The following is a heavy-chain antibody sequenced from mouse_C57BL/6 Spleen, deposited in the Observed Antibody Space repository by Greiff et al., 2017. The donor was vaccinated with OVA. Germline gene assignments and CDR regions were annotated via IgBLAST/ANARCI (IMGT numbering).Heavy chain of an antibody. D-gene: IGHD1-1*01. J-gene: IGHJ2*01. CDR1: GYTFTSYW. V-gene: IGHV1-61*01. CDR3: ARVTTEGDY. Sequence: QVQLQQPGAELVRPGSSVKLSCKASGYTFTSYWMDWVKQRPGQGLEWIGNIYPSDSETHYNQKFKDKATFTVDKSSSTAYMQLSSLTSEDSAVYYCARVTTEGDYWGQGTTLTVSS. CDR2: IYPSDSET.